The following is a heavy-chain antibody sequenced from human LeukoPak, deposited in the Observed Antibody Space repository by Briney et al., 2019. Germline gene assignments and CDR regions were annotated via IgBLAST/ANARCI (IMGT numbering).Heavy chain of an antibody. CDR2: IWYDGSNK. CDR3: AWTHYDFWSSYYPVDP. J-gene: IGHJ5*02. CDR1: GFTFRHYG. D-gene: IGHD3-3*01. V-gene: IGHV3-33*01. Sequence: GRSLTLACAASGFTFRHYGVHWVRQAPGKGLEWVAVIWYDGSNKYYADSVKGRFTISRDNSENTLFLQMNSLRAEDTAVYYCAWTHYDFWSSYYPVDPWGQGTLVTVSS.